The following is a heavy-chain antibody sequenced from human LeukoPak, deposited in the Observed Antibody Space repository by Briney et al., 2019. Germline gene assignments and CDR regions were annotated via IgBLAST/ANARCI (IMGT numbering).Heavy chain of an antibody. Sequence: SETLSLTCTVSGGSISSGDYYGSWIRQPRGKGLEWIGYIYYSGSTYYNPSLKSRVTISVDTSKNQFSLKLSSVTAADTAVYYCARDRAVTRDFDYWGQGTLVTVSS. CDR3: ARDRAVTRDFDY. CDR2: IYYSGST. J-gene: IGHJ4*02. V-gene: IGHV4-30-4*01. CDR1: GGSISSGDYY. D-gene: IGHD4-17*01.